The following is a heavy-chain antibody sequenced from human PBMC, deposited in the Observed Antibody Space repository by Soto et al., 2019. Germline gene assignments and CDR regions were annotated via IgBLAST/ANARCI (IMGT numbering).Heavy chain of an antibody. D-gene: IGHD3-10*01. CDR1: GGSISSTSYY. V-gene: IGHV4-39*01. Sequence: SETLSLTCTVSGGSISSTSYYWGWIRQPPRKGLEWIGSIYYSGSTFYNPSLKSRVTMSVDTSNNQFSLKLSSVTAADTAVYYCARWANYYGSGSYYFPYNWFDPWGQGTLVTVSS. CDR3: ARWANYYGSGSYYFPYNWFDP. CDR2: IYYSGST. J-gene: IGHJ5*02.